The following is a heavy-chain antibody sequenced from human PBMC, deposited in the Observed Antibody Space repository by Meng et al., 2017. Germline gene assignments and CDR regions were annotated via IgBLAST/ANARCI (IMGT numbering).Heavy chain of an antibody. CDR2: INHSGST. J-gene: IGHJ4*02. Sequence: PQQLGQGLLEPSETLSLTCAVYGGSFSGYYWSWIRQPPGKGLEWIGEINHSGSTNYNPSLKSRVTISVDTSKNQFSLKLSSVTAADTAVYYCARRGQTYWDGPVKREVFDYWGQGTLVTVSS. CDR1: GGSFSGYY. CDR3: ARRGQTYWDGPVKREVFDY. V-gene: IGHV4-34*01. D-gene: IGHD1-26*01.